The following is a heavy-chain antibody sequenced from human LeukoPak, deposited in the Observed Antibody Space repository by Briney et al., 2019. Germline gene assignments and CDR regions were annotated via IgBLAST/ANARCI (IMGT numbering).Heavy chain of an antibody. Sequence: QPGGSLRLSCAASGFTFSRYWMTWVRQAPGKGLEWVAVIWYDGSNKYYADSVKGRFTISRDNSKNTLYLQMNSLRAEDTAVYYCARVGEFAMANDAFDIWGQGTMVTVSS. J-gene: IGHJ3*02. CDR3: ARVGEFAMANDAFDI. D-gene: IGHD3-16*01. CDR2: IWYDGSNK. V-gene: IGHV3-33*07. CDR1: GFTFSRYW.